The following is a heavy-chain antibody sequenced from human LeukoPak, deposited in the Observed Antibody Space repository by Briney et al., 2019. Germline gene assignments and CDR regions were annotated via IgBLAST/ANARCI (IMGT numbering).Heavy chain of an antibody. D-gene: IGHD3-22*01. CDR3: ASGAHSSGYYSALVI. CDR2: IYPGDSDT. Sequence: GESLKISCKGSGYSFTSYWIGWVRQMPGKGLEWMGIIYPGDSDTRYSPSFQGQVTISADKSISTAYLQWSSLKASDTAMYYCASGAHSSGYYSALVIWGQGTLVTVSS. CDR1: GYSFTSYW. J-gene: IGHJ4*02. V-gene: IGHV5-51*01.